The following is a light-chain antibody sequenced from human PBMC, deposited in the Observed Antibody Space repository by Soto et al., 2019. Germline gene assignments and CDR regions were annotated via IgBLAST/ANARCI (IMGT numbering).Light chain of an antibody. CDR3: QQYYSTSAT. CDR2: WAS. Sequence: DIVMTQSPDSLALSLGERATIHCQTSQNLLYSSNNKNYLAWYHQKPGQPPKLLIYWASTRESGVPDRFSGSGSGTDFTLTISGLQAEDVAVYYCQQYYSTSATVGQGNKVAIK. J-gene: IGKJ1*01. V-gene: IGKV4-1*01. CDR1: QNLLYSSNNKNY.